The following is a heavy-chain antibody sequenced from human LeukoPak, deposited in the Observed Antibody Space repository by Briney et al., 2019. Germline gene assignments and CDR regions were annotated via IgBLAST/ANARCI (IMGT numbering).Heavy chain of an antibody. V-gene: IGHV4-39*07. CDR3: ARSPGFGSSWYDY. Sequence: PSETLTLTCTVSGGCISNRDWYWGWIRQPPGKGLEWIASIFNSGSFNSGATYSNPSLRSRMTISMDTATNQFSLRLSSVTAADTAVYFCARSPGFGSSWYDYWGQGTLVTVSS. CDR2: IFNSGSFNSGAT. CDR1: GGCISNRDWY. J-gene: IGHJ4*02. D-gene: IGHD6-13*01.